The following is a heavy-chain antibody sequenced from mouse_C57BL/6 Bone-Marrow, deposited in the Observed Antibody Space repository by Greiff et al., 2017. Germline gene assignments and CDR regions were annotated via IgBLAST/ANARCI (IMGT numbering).Heavy chain of an antibody. CDR3: TTYSSPYYAIDY. CDR1: GFNITDDY. Sequence: VQLQQSGAELVRPGASVKLSCTASGFNITDDYMHWVKQRPEQGLEWIGWIDPENGDTEYASKFQGKATITADTSSNTAYLQLSSLTSEDTAVYYGTTYSSPYYAIDYWGQGTSVTVSS. D-gene: IGHD1-1*01. CDR2: IDPENGDT. J-gene: IGHJ4*01. V-gene: IGHV14-4*01.